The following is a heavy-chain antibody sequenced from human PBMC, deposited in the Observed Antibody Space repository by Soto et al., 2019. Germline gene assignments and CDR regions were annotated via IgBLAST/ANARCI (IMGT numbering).Heavy chain of an antibody. Sequence: GGSLRLSCAASDFNVDNSYMSWVRQAPGKGLEWVSIVYSGGKTYYAESVRGRFTISRDISKNTLDLQMNRVTADDTAVYYCSKNNVAPAFVGLEYWGQGTLVTVSS. D-gene: IGHD2-2*01. J-gene: IGHJ4*02. CDR1: DFNVDNSY. CDR3: SKNNVAPAFVGLEY. V-gene: IGHV3-53*01. CDR2: VYSGGKT.